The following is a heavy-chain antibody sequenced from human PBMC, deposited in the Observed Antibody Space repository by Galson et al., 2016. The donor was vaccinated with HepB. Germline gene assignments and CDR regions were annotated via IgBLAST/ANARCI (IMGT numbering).Heavy chain of an antibody. CDR2: INLSGNT. J-gene: IGHJ6*03. D-gene: IGHD2-2*01. Sequence: LSLTCAIYGGSFSGYYWNWIRQPPGKGLEWIGEINLSGNTNYNPSLKSRVTIPLDTSKNQISLKVSSVTAADTAVYYCARVQKGVVVTWYYYCMDVWGKGTTVTVSS. CDR1: GGSFSGYY. V-gene: IGHV4-34*01. CDR3: ARVQKGVVVTWYYYCMDV.